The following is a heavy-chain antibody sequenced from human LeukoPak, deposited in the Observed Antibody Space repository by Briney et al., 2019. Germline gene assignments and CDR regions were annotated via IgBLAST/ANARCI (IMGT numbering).Heavy chain of an antibody. D-gene: IGHD2-15*01. J-gene: IGHJ4*02. CDR1: GYTFTSYH. CDR3: ARASLMAAAATTRYFDY. Sequence: ASVKVSCKASGYTFTSYHMHWVRQAPGQGFEWMGVINPSGGSTTYAQKFQGRVTLTRDTSTNTVYMELSSLRSEDTAVYYCARASLMAAAATTRYFDYWGQGTLVTVSS. CDR2: INPSGGST. V-gene: IGHV1-46*01.